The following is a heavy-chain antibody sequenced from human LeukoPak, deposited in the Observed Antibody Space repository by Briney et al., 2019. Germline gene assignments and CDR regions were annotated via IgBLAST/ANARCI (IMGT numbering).Heavy chain of an antibody. D-gene: IGHD3-3*01. CDR1: GFTFSSYW. CDR2: INSDGSST. J-gene: IGHJ6*02. Sequence: QAGGSLRLSCAASGFTFSSYWMHWVRQAPGKGLVWVSRINSDGSSTSYADSVKGRFTISRDNAKNTLYLQMNGLRAEDTAVYYCARGKYDFWSGYYPYYYYYGMDVWGQGTTVTVSS. CDR3: ARGKYDFWSGYYPYYYYYGMDV. V-gene: IGHV3-74*01.